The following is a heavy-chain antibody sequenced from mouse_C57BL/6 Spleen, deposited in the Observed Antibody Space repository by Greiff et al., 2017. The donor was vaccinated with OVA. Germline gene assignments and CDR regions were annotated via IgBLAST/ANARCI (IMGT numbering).Heavy chain of an antibody. V-gene: IGHV2-9-1*01. CDR2: IWTGGGT. CDR3: AKNKYYGVMDY. J-gene: IGHJ4*01. Sequence: QVQLKESGPGLVAPSQSLSITCTVSGFSLTSYAISWVRQRPGKGLEWLGVIWTGGGTNNNSAHKYRLSISKDNSKSQVFLKMNSLQTDDTARYYCAKNKYYGVMDYWGQGTSVTVSS. CDR1: GFSLTSYA. D-gene: IGHD1-1*01.